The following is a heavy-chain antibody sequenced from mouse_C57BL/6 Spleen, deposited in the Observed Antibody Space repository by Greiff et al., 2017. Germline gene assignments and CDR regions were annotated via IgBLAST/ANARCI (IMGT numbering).Heavy chain of an antibody. CDR3: ARVYGSSHWYFDV. Sequence: DVKLVESEGGLVQPGSSMKLSCTASGFTFSDYYMAWVRQVPEKGLEWVANINYDGSSTYYLDSLKSRFIISRDNAKNILYLQMSSLKSEDTATYYCARVYGSSHWYFDVWGTGTTVTVSS. D-gene: IGHD1-1*01. V-gene: IGHV5-16*01. J-gene: IGHJ1*03. CDR2: INYDGSST. CDR1: GFTFSDYY.